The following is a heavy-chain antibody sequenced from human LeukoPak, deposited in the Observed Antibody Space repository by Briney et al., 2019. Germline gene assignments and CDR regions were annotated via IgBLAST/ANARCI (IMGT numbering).Heavy chain of an antibody. CDR3: ARSERHNWNFDY. J-gene: IGHJ4*02. D-gene: IGHD1-20*01. V-gene: IGHV1-3*03. CDR2: INAGNGNT. Sequence: GASVKVSCKASGYTFTSYAMHWVRQAPGQRLEWMGWINAGNGNTKYSQEFQDRVTITRDTSASTAYMELSSLRSEDMAVYYCARSERHNWNFDYWGQGTLVTVSS. CDR1: GYTFTSYA.